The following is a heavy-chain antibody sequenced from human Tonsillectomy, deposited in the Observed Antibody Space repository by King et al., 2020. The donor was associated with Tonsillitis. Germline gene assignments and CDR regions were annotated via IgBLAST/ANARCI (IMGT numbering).Heavy chain of an antibody. J-gene: IGHJ3*02. CDR1: GFSFSDYA. D-gene: IGHD3-10*01. V-gene: IGHV3-23*04. CDR3: AKDLGSDAFDI. CDR2: ISESGTGT. Sequence: VQLVESGGGLVQPGGSLRLSCAASGFSFSDYAMSWVRQAPGKGLEWVSAISESGTGTYYADSVKGRFTISRDNSKNTLYLQMTSLRAEDTAVYYCAKDLGSDAFDIWGQGTMVTVSS.